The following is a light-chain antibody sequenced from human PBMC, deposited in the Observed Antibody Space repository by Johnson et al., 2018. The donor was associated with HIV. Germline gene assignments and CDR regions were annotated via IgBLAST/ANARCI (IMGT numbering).Light chain of an antibody. Sequence: QSVFTQSPSVSAAPGQKVTISCSGSNSNIGNNYVSWYQQLPGTAPKLLIYENNKRPSGIPDRFSGSKSGTSATLGITGLQTGDEADYYCGTWDSSLNAYVFGAATKVAVL. CDR2: ENN. V-gene: IGLV1-51*02. CDR3: GTWDSSLNAYV. J-gene: IGLJ1*01. CDR1: NSNIGNNY.